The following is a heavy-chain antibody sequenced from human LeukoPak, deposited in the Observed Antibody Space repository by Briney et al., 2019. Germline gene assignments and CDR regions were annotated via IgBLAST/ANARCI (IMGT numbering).Heavy chain of an antibody. J-gene: IGHJ5*02. D-gene: IGHD3-22*01. CDR3: ARDRYYYDSSGYYSP. V-gene: IGHV1-2*02. Sequence: ASVKVSCKASGYTFTVYYMHWVRQAPGQGLEWMGWINPNSGGTNYAQKFQGRVTMTRDTSISTAYMELSRLRSDDTAVYYCARDRYYYDSSGYYSPWGQGTLVTVSS. CDR2: INPNSGGT. CDR1: GYTFTVYY.